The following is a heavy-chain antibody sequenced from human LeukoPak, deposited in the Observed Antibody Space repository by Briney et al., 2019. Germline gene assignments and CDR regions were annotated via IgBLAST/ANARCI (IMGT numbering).Heavy chain of an antibody. CDR1: GFTFSSYA. Sequence: GGSLRLSCAASGFTFSSYAMSWVRQAPGKGLEWVSAISGSGGSTYYADSVKGRFTISRDNAKNSLYLQMNSLRAEDTAVYYCVKDSDDLIAAVYNWFDPWGQGTQVTVSS. CDR2: ISGSGGST. J-gene: IGHJ5*02. CDR3: VKDSDDLIAAVYNWFDP. D-gene: IGHD6-13*01. V-gene: IGHV3-23*01.